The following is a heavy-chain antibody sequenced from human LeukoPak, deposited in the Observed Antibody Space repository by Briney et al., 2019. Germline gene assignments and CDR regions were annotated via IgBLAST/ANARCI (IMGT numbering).Heavy chain of an antibody. V-gene: IGHV4-59*01. D-gene: IGHD3-10*01. CDR2: IYYSGST. Sequence: SETLSLTCTVSGGSISSYYWSWIRQPPGKGLEWIGYIYYSGSTNYNPSLKSRVTISVDTSKNQFSLKLSSVTAADTAVYHCARAHYGSGSYYLRFDPWGQGTLVTVSS. CDR1: GGSISSYY. J-gene: IGHJ5*02. CDR3: ARAHYGSGSYYLRFDP.